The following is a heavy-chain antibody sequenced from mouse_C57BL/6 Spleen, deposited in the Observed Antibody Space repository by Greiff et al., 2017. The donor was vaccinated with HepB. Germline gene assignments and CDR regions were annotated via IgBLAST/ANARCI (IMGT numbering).Heavy chain of an antibody. CDR1: GYTFTSYW. CDR2: IDPSDSYT. D-gene: IGHD2-14*01. J-gene: IGHJ4*01. CDR3: ARGVRLYAMDY. Sequence: VQLQQPGAELVMPGASVKLSCKASGYTFTSYWMHWVKQRPGQGLEWIGEIDPSDSYTNYNQKFKGKSTLTVDKSSSTAYMQLSSLTSEDSAVYYCARGVRLYAMDYWGQGTSVTVSS. V-gene: IGHV1-69*01.